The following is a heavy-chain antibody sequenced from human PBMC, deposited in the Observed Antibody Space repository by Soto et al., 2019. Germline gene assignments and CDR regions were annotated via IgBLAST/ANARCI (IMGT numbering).Heavy chain of an antibody. D-gene: IGHD3-3*01. V-gene: IGHV4-34*01. Sequence: SETLSLTCAVYGGSFSGYSWSWIRQSPGKGLECLGEINHSGSTNYNPSLKSRVTVSVDTSKNQFSLKLTSVTAADTAVYYCARGRRSFTIFGVVPYYFDYWGQGTLVTVSS. CDR2: INHSGST. CDR3: ARGRRSFTIFGVVPYYFDY. CDR1: GGSFSGYS. J-gene: IGHJ4*02.